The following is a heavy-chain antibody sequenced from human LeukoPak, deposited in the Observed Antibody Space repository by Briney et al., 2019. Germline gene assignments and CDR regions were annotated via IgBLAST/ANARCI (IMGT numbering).Heavy chain of an antibody. CDR1: GGTFSSYA. V-gene: IGHV1-69*13. J-gene: IGHJ5*02. D-gene: IGHD3-10*01. Sequence: ASVKVSCKASGGTFSSYAISWVRQAPGQGLEWMGGIIPIFGTTNYAQKFQGRVTITANESTSTAYMELSRLRSDDTAVYYCARVGITMVRGLNNNWFDPWGQGTLVTVSS. CDR3: ARVGITMVRGLNNNWFDP. CDR2: IIPIFGTT.